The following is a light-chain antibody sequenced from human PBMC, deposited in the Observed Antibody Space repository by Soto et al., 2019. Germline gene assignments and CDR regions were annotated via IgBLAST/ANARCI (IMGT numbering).Light chain of an antibody. V-gene: IGLV1-47*01. Sequence: QSALTQPPSASGTPGQRVTISCSGSSSNIGSKYVYWYQQLPGTAPKLLMYRNNQRPSGVPDRFSGSKSGTSASLAISGRRSEDEADYYCAAWDAGVSGPAFGGGTKVTVL. CDR2: RNN. CDR3: AAWDAGVSGPA. CDR1: SSNIGSKY. J-gene: IGLJ2*01.